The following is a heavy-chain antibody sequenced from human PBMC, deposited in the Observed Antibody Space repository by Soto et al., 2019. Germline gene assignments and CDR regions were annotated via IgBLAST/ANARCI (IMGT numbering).Heavy chain of an antibody. V-gene: IGHV3-33*01. J-gene: IGHJ4*02. Sequence: QVQLVESGGVVVQPGRSMRLSCAASGFTFSSYGMHWVRQAPGKGLEWVAVIWYDGNDKYYADFVKGRFTISRDNAKNTVSLHMNSLRAEDTAVYYCARDRHSSSSGYFEYWGQGTLVTVSS. CDR3: ARDRHSSSSGYFEY. D-gene: IGHD6-6*01. CDR1: GFTFSSYG. CDR2: IWYDGNDK.